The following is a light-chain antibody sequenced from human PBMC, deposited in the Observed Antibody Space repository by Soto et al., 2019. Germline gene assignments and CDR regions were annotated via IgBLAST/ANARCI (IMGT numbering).Light chain of an antibody. CDR2: NAS. CDR1: QSVSTF. J-gene: IGKJ5*01. V-gene: IGKV3-11*01. Sequence: EIVLTQSPATLSLSPGERAILSCRASQSVSTFLAWFQQKPGQPARLLIYNASNRTTDIPARFSGSGSGTDFTLTISSLEPEDFAVYYCQQHGDWPPITFGQGTRLEIK. CDR3: QQHGDWPPIT.